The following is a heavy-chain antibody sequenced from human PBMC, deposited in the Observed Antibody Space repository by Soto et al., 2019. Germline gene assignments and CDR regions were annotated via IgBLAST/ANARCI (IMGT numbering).Heavy chain of an antibody. V-gene: IGHV4-39*01. CDR1: DDSITSGAYY. CDR2: IQYRGST. Sequence: PSETLSLTCTVSDDSITSGAYYWGLIRQPPGKGLEWIGTIQYRGSTYYNPSLKSRVTMSLDTSKNQYSLRLSSVTAADTAVYYCARVLSSSSYYFYYYGMDVWGQGTTVTVSS. J-gene: IGHJ6*02. CDR3: ARVLSSSSYYFYYYGMDV. D-gene: IGHD6-6*01.